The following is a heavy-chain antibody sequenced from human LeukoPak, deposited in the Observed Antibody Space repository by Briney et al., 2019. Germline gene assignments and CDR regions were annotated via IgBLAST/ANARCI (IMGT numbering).Heavy chain of an antibody. CDR3: ARMMQTGYYYYGMDV. Sequence: GESLKISCQGSGYSFPNYWIAWVRQMPGKGLEWMGSIYPGDSDTRYSPSFQGQVTISADKSVSTAYLQWSSLKASDTAMYYCARMMQTGYYYYGMDVWGQGTTVTVSS. D-gene: IGHD3-9*01. V-gene: IGHV5-51*01. CDR2: IYPGDSDT. CDR1: GYSFPNYW. J-gene: IGHJ6*02.